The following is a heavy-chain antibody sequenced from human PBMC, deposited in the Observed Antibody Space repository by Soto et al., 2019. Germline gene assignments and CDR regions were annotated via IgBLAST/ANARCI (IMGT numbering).Heavy chain of an antibody. CDR1: GFTFSSYG. Sequence: GGPLRLSCAASGFTFSSYGMHWVRQAPGKGLEWVAVISYDGSNKYYADSVKGRFTISRDNASNTLYLQMNSRRAEDTAVYYCAKDPKYDDFWSGYYYYGLDVWGRGTTVTVSS. V-gene: IGHV3-30*18. D-gene: IGHD3-3*01. CDR2: ISYDGSNK. J-gene: IGHJ6*02. CDR3: AKDPKYDDFWSGYYYYGLDV.